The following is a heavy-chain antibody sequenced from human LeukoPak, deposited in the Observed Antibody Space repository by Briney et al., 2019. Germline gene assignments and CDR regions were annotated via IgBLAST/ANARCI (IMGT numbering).Heavy chain of an antibody. V-gene: IGHV4-4*07. CDR3: ARDYLVGAPLDS. CDR1: GVSVTNYY. D-gene: IGHD1-26*01. J-gene: IGHJ4*02. CDR2: MYISGST. Sequence: SGTLTLTCTVSGVSVTNYYWAWIRQPAGKGLEWIGRMYISGSTNYNPSLKSRVTISIDKTKNQFSLMLRSVTAADTAVYYCARDYLVGAPLDSWGQGTLVTVSP.